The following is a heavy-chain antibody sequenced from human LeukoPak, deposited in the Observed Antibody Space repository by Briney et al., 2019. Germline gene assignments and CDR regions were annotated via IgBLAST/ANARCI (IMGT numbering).Heavy chain of an antibody. CDR3: ARSYDSSGYYYDY. V-gene: IGHV1-69*04. D-gene: IGHD3-22*01. J-gene: IGHJ4*02. CDR1: GYTFTSYG. CDR2: IIPILGIA. Sequence: RASVKVSCKASGYTFTSYGISWVRQAPGQGLEWMGRIIPILGIANYAQKFQGRVTITADKSTSTAYMELSSLRSEDTAVYYCARSYDSSGYYYDYWGQGTLVTVSS.